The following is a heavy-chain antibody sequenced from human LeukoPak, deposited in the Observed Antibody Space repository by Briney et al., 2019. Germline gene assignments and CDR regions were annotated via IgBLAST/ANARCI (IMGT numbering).Heavy chain of an antibody. V-gene: IGHV3-23*01. D-gene: IGHD3-3*01. CDR3: ARGKDHDFWNPFDH. CDR2: IDGSGGRP. CDR1: GFTLSKYA. J-gene: IGHJ4*02. Sequence: GGSLRLSCAASGFTLSKYAMNWVRQAPGKGLEWVSGIDGSGGRPPSADSVKGRFTISRDISKNTLYPQMDSLRAEDTAAYYCARGKDHDFWNPFDHWGQGTLVTVSS.